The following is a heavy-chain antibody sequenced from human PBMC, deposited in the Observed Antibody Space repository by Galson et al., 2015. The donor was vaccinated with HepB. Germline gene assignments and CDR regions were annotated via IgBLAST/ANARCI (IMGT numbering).Heavy chain of an antibody. Sequence: SLRLSCAASGFTFSSYAMHWVRQAPGKGLEWVAVISYDGSNKYYADSVKGRFTISRDNSKNTLYLQMNSLRAEDTAVYYCARGFTQDYSNYVNFDYWGQGTLVTVSS. CDR2: ISYDGSNK. J-gene: IGHJ4*02. D-gene: IGHD4-11*01. V-gene: IGHV3-30-3*01. CDR3: ARGFTQDYSNYVNFDY. CDR1: GFTFSSYA.